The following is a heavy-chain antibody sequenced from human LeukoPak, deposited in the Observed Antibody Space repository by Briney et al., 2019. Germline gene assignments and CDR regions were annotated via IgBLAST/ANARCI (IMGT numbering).Heavy chain of an antibody. Sequence: PSETLSLTCPVSGGSISSGGYYWSWIRQHPGKGLEWIGYIYYSGSTYYNPSLKSRVTISVDTSKNQFSLKLSSVTAADTAVYYCASELTYDSSGYYAFDIWGQGTMVTASS. V-gene: IGHV4-31*03. CDR1: GGSISSGGYY. D-gene: IGHD3-22*01. J-gene: IGHJ3*02. CDR3: ASELTYDSSGYYAFDI. CDR2: IYYSGST.